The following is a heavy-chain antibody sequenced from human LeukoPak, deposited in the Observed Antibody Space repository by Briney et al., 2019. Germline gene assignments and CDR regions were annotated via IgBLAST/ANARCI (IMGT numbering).Heavy chain of an antibody. V-gene: IGHV3-11*01. CDR1: GFTFSDYY. CDR2: ISSSGSTI. D-gene: IGHD3-9*01. Sequence: GGSLRLSCAASGFTFSDYYMSWIRQAPGKGLEWVSYISSSGSTIYYADSVKGRFTISRDNAKNSLYLQMNSLRAEETAVYYCARSGFDWLLYYFDYWGQGTLVTVSS. J-gene: IGHJ4*02. CDR3: ARSGFDWLLYYFDY.